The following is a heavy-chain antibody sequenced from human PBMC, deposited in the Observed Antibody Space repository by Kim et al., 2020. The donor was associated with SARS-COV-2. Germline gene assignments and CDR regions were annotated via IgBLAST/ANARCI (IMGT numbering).Heavy chain of an antibody. V-gene: IGHV1-24*01. D-gene: IGHD2-21*02. J-gene: IGHJ4*02. CDR2: I. CDR3: ATGVVSASRFDF. Sequence: IIYTQTLKGRVTMTEDTSSDTAYMELSSLRSEDTAVYYCATGVVSASRFDFWGQGTLVTVSS.